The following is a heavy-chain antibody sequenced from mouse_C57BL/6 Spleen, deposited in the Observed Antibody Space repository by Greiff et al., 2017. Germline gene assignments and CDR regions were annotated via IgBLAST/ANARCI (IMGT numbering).Heavy chain of an antibody. CDR3: ARVYYGSSYDY. Sequence: EVMLVESEGGLVQPGSSMKLSCTASGFTFSDYYMAWVRQVPEKGLEWVANINYDGSSTYYLDSLKSRFIISRDNAKNILYLQMSSLKSEDTATYYCARVYYGSSYDYWGQGTTLTGSS. D-gene: IGHD1-1*01. CDR2: INYDGSST. J-gene: IGHJ2*01. CDR1: GFTFSDYY. V-gene: IGHV5-16*01.